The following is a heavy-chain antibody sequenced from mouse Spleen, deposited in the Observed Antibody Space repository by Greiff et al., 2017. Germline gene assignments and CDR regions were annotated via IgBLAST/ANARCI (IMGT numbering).Heavy chain of an antibody. CDR2: IDPSDSYT. J-gene: IGHJ2*01. V-gene: IGHV1-69*01. Sequence: QVQLQQSGAELVMPGASVKLSCKASGYTFTSYWMHWVKQRPGQGLEWIGEIDPSDSYTNYNQKFKGKATLTVDKSSSTAYMQLSSLTSEDSAVYYCARRGIYYYGSSLDYWGQGTTLTVSS. CDR1: GYTFTSYW. CDR3: ARRGIYYYGSSLDY. D-gene: IGHD1-1*01.